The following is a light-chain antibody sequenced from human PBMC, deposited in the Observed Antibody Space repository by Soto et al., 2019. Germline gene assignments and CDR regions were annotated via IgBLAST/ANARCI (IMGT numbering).Light chain of an antibody. CDR2: AAS. Sequence: DIKMTQSPSTLSASVGGRVTITCGASQSISSWLAWYQQKPGKAPKLLIYAASTLQSGVPSRFSGSGSGTDSTLTISSLQPEDFATYYCQQLNSYPLTFGGGTKVDIK. CDR3: QQLNSYPLT. CDR1: QSISSW. J-gene: IGKJ4*01. V-gene: IGKV1-5*01.